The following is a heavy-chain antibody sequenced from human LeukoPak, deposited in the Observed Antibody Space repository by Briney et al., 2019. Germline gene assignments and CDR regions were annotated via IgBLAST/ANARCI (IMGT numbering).Heavy chain of an antibody. CDR1: GFTFSSYA. J-gene: IGHJ4*02. D-gene: IGHD5-18*01. Sequence: GGPLRLSCAASGFTFSSYAMRWLRQAPGKGLEWVSAISGSGGSTYYADSVKGRFTISRDNSKNTLYLQMNSLRAEDTAVYYCAKDPNSDPDYWGQGTLVTVSS. CDR3: AKDPNSDPDY. CDR2: ISGSGGST. V-gene: IGHV3-23*01.